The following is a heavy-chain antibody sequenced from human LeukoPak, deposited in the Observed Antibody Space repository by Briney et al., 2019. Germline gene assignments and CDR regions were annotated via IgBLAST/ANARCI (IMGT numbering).Heavy chain of an antibody. V-gene: IGHV3-74*03. D-gene: IGHD6-19*01. Sequence: GGSLRLSCAASGFTFSSHWMHWVRQAPGKGLVWVSRINGDGSNTTYADSVKGRFTISRDNSKNTVYLQMDSLRVEDTAVYYCGKTTTGYSSGRYPGWPVDYWGQGTLVTVSS. CDR1: GFTFSSHW. CDR2: INGDGSNT. J-gene: IGHJ4*02. CDR3: GKTTTGYSSGRYPGWPVDY.